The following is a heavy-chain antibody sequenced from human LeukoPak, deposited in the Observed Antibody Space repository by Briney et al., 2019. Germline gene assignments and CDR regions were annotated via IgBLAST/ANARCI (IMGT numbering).Heavy chain of an antibody. CDR3: FLGSKDTFDY. CDR1: GGTFSSYA. J-gene: IGHJ4*02. Sequence: ASVKVSCKASGGTFSSYAISWVRQAPGQGLEWMGWISAYNGNTNYAQKLQGRVTMTTDTSTSTAYMELRSLRSDDTAVYYCFLGSKDTFDYWGQGTLVTVSS. CDR2: ISAYNGNT. D-gene: IGHD4-11*01. V-gene: IGHV1-18*01.